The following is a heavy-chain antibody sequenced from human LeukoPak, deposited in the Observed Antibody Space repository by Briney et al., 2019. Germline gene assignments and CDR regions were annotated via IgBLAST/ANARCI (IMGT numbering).Heavy chain of an antibody. J-gene: IGHJ4*02. CDR2: IWYDGSNK. CDR1: GFTFSSYG. D-gene: IGHD5-18*01. CDR3: ARGGYSYGYSPTYYFDY. Sequence: PGGCLRLSCAASGFTFSSYGMHWVRQAPGKGLEWVAVIWYDGSNKYYADSVKGRFTISRDNSKNTLYLQMNSLRAEDTAVYYCARGGYSYGYSPTYYFDYWGQGTLVTVSS. V-gene: IGHV3-33*01.